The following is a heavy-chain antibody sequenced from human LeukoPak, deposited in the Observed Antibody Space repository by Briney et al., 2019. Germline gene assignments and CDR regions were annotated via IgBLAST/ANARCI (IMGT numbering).Heavy chain of an antibody. CDR3: AREGVATKKRRYYYYMDV. Sequence: GASVKASCKASGYTFTSYGISWVRQAPGQGLEWMGWISAYNGDTNYAQKLQGRVTMTTDTSTSTAYMELRSLRSDDTAVYYCAREGVATKKRRYYYYMDVWGKGTTVTVSS. CDR2: ISAYNGDT. D-gene: IGHD5-12*01. J-gene: IGHJ6*03. V-gene: IGHV1-18*01. CDR1: GYTFTSYG.